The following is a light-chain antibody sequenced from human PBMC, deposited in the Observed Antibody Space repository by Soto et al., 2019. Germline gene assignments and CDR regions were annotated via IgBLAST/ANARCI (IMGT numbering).Light chain of an antibody. CDR3: QQYHHWPPIT. Sequence: DIVMTQSPDSLAVSLGERATINCKSRQTVLDSSNNKDYLTWYQQKPGQSPXLLXFRASTRASGIPDRFSGSGSGTEFTLTISSLQSEDFAVYYGQQYHHWPPITFGQGTRLEIK. CDR2: RAS. J-gene: IGKJ5*01. V-gene: IGKV4-1*01. CDR1: QTVLDSSNNKDY.